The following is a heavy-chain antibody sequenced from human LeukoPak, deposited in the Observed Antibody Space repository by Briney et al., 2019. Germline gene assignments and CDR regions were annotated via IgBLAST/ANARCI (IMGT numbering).Heavy chain of an antibody. Sequence: ASVKVSCKASGYTFTSYDINWVRQATGQGLEWMGWMNPNSGNTGYAQKFQGRVTMTRNTSIGTAYMELSSLRSEDTAVYYCARVGSFHNYFDYWGQGTLVTVSS. V-gene: IGHV1-8*01. CDR2: MNPNSGNT. CDR3: ARVGSFHNYFDY. D-gene: IGHD6-13*01. J-gene: IGHJ4*02. CDR1: GYTFTSYD.